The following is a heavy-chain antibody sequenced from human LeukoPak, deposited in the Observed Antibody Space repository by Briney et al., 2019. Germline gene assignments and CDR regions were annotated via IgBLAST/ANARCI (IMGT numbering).Heavy chain of an antibody. D-gene: IGHD4-23*01. Sequence: GESLKISCKGSGYGFSSYWIGWVRKMPGNGLEYMGIICPGDSDTRYSQSFQGQVTISADKSITTAYLQWSSLKASDTAMYYCARHTTVGGSLRFDYWGQGTLVSASS. CDR1: GYGFSSYW. V-gene: IGHV5-51*01. J-gene: IGHJ4*02. CDR2: ICPGDSDT. CDR3: ARHTTVGGSLRFDY.